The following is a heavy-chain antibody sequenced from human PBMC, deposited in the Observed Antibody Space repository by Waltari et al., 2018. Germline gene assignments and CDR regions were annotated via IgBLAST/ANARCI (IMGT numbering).Heavy chain of an antibody. Sequence: EVQLVESGGGLIQPGGSLRLSCAASGFTVSSNYMSWVRQAPGKGREWVSVIYRGGSTYYADSVKGRFTISRDNSKNTLYLQMNSLRAEDTAVYYCARGSYYDFWSAYWGQGTLVTVSS. CDR1: GFTVSSNY. CDR3: ARGSYYDFWSAY. J-gene: IGHJ4*02. D-gene: IGHD3-3*01. CDR2: IYRGGST. V-gene: IGHV3-53*01.